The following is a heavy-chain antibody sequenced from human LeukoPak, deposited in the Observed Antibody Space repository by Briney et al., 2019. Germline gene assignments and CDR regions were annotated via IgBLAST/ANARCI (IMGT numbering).Heavy chain of an antibody. CDR1: GFTFSSYR. J-gene: IGHJ6*04. CDR2: INSDGGST. V-gene: IGHV3-74*01. CDR3: AREPDYYYGMDV. D-gene: IGHD1-14*01. Sequence: GGSLRLSCAASGFTFSSYRMHWVRQAPGKGLVWVSRINSDGGSTSYADSVKGRFTISRDNAKNTLYLQMNSLRAEDTAVYYCAREPDYYYGMDVWGKGTTVTVSS.